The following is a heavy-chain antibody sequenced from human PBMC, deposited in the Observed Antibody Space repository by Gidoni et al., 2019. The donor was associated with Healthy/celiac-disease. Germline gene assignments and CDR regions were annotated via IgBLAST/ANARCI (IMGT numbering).Heavy chain of an antibody. CDR2: ISGSGGST. V-gene: IGHV3-23*01. CDR3: AGPQSASAAFDI. J-gene: IGHJ3*02. Sequence: EVQLLESGGGLVQPGGSLRLSCAASGFTFSTYAMRWVRQAPGKGLEWVSAISGSGGSTYCADSVYGRFTISRDNSKNTLYLQMNSLRAEDTAVYYCAGPQSASAAFDIWGQGTMVTVSS. CDR1: GFTFSTYA.